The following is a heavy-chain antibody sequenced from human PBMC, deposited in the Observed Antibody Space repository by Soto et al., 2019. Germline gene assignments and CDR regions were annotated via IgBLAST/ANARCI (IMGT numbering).Heavy chain of an antibody. Sequence: SETLSLTCTVSGGSISSSSFSWSWIRQPPGKGPEWIGYIYHSGRTYYNPSLKSRVTISVDRSKNQFSLKLSSVTAADTAVYYCARVPDYWGQGTLVTVSS. CDR2: IYHSGRT. J-gene: IGHJ4*02. CDR1: GGSISSSSFS. D-gene: IGHD2-2*01. V-gene: IGHV4-30-2*01. CDR3: ARVPDY.